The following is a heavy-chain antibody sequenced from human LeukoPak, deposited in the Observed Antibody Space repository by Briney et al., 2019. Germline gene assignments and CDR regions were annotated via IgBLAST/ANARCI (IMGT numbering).Heavy chain of an antibody. CDR3: ARGVNYNGGDYDFWSGRPGGGWFDP. J-gene: IGHJ5*02. D-gene: IGHD3-3*01. CDR1: GYTFTSYG. CDR2: ISAYNGNT. Sequence: GASVKVSCKASGYTFTSYGISWVRQAPGQGLEWMGWISAYNGNTNYAQKLQGRVTITADKSTSTAYMELSSLRSEDTAVYYCARGVNYNGGDYDFWSGRPGGGWFDPWGQGTLVTVSS. V-gene: IGHV1-18*01.